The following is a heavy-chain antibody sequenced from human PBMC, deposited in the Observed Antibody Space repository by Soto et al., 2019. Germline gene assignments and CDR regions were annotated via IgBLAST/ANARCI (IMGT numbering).Heavy chain of an antibody. V-gene: IGHV4-39*02. CDR1: GGSISSSSYY. Sequence: SETLSLTCTVSGGSISSSSYYWGWIRQPPGKGLEWIGSIYYSGSTYYNPSLKSRVTISVDTSKNQFSLKLSSVTAADTAVYYCARDPRGWYYYYGMDVWGQGTTVTVSS. CDR3: ARDPRGWYYYYGMDV. J-gene: IGHJ6*02. D-gene: IGHD6-19*01. CDR2: IYYSGST.